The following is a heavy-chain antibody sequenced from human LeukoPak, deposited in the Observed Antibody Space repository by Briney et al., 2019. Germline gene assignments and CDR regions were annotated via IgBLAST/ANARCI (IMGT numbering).Heavy chain of an antibody. D-gene: IGHD3-22*01. J-gene: IGHJ4*02. CDR1: AFTFSSYA. CDR2: ISASGIST. Sequence: GGSLRLSCAASAFTFSSYAMSWVRQAPGKGLEWVSAISASGISTYYADSVKGRFTISRDNSKNTLYLQMNSLRAEDTAVYYCAKGPDDYYDSSGPDYWGQGTLVTVSS. V-gene: IGHV3-23*01. CDR3: AKGPDDYYDSSGPDY.